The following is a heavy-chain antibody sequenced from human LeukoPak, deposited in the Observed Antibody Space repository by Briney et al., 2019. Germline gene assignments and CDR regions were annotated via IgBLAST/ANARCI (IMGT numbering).Heavy chain of an antibody. J-gene: IGHJ4*02. D-gene: IGHD6-19*01. V-gene: IGHV5-51*01. CDR2: IYPGDSDT. CDR1: GYPFATYW. Sequence: GESLQISCKGSGYPFATYWIGWVRQVPGKGLEWVGIIYPGDSDTRYSPSFQGQVTISADKSITTAYLQWSSLKASDTAMYYCARHVVPYSSGLTGFDYWGQGTLVTVSS. CDR3: ARHVVPYSSGLTGFDY.